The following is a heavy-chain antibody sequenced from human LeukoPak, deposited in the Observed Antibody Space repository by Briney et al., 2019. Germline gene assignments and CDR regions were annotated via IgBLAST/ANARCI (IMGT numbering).Heavy chain of an antibody. D-gene: IGHD6-13*01. Sequence: RASVKVSCKASGYTFTSYYMHWVRQAPGQGLEWMGWISAYNGNTNYAQKLQGRVTMTTDTSTSTAYMELRSLRSDDTAVYYCARDHTTAAGDYWAREPWSPSPQ. J-gene: IGHJ4*02. CDR1: GYTFTSYY. V-gene: IGHV1-18*04. CDR2: ISAYNGNT. CDR3: ARDHTTAAGDY.